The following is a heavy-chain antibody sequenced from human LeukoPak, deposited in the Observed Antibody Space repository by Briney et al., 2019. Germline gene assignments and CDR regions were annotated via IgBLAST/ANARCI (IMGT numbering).Heavy chain of an antibody. CDR1: GYSISSGNY. V-gene: IGHV4-38-2*02. Sequence: VKPSETLSLTCTVSGYSISSGNYWGWIRQPPGKGPEWIASISHSGSSYYNPSLKSPVSISVDTSKNQFSLRLSFVTAADTAVYYCARDGDFYYFDYWGQGTLDTVSS. CDR3: ARDGDFYYFDY. J-gene: IGHJ4*02. CDR2: ISHSGSS.